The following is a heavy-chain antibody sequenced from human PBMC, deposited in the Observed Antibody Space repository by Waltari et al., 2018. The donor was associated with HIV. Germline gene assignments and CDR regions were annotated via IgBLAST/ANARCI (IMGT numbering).Heavy chain of an antibody. Sequence: QVQRVEAGGDFVKPGGSLRLSCAASGFALADSYMCWVRPAPGKGLEWVSYMSRSGTTIYYADSVKGRFTISRDNAKNSLYLQMNSLRAEDTAVYYCARDYGDYSYAMYVWGQGTTVTVSS. CDR2: MSRSGTTI. V-gene: IGHV3-11*04. CDR3: ARDYGDYSYAMYV. CDR1: GFALADSY. J-gene: IGHJ6*02. D-gene: IGHD4-17*01.